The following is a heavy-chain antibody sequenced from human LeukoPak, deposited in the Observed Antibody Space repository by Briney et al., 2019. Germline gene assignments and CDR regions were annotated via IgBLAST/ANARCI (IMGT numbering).Heavy chain of an antibody. D-gene: IGHD6-19*01. CDR2: MNPNSGNT. V-gene: IGHV1-8*01. CDR3: ARARISGWYPAYVASNDY. Sequence: ASVKVSCKASGYTFTSYDINWVRQAPGQGLEWMGWMNPNSGNTGYAQKFQGRVTMTRNTSISTAYMELSSLRSEDTAVYYCARARISGWYPAYVASNDYWGQGTLVTVSS. CDR1: GYTFTSYD. J-gene: IGHJ4*02.